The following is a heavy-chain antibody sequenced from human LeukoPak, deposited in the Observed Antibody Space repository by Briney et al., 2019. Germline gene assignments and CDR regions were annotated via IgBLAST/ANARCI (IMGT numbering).Heavy chain of an antibody. V-gene: IGHV4-4*02. D-gene: IGHD3-10*01. J-gene: IGHJ5*02. Sequence: SGTLSLTCAVSGGSISSSNWWSWVRQPPGKGLEWIGEISHSGSTNYNPSLKSRVTMSVAKSKNHFSPKLSSVTAADTAVYYCARVGSTALFAPWGQGTLVTVSS. CDR1: GGSISSSNW. CDR2: ISHSGST. CDR3: ARVGSTALFAP.